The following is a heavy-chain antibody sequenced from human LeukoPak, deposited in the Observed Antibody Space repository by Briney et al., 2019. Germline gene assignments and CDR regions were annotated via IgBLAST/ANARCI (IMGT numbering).Heavy chain of an antibody. CDR1: AFTFSSYD. Sequence: PGGSPRLSCAAYAFTFSSYDMHWLRQATGKGLEWVSAIGTAGDTYYPGSVKAEFTISRKNAKNSLNLKRNGRRAGETAVYYCAGGAVGMDVWGQGTTLTVSS. D-gene: IGHD3-16*01. J-gene: IGHJ6*02. V-gene: IGHV3-13*03. CDR2: IGTAGDT. CDR3: AGGAVGMDV.